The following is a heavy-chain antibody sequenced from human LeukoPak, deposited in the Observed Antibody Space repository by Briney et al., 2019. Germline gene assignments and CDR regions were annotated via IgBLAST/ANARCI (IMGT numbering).Heavy chain of an antibody. Sequence: ASVKVSCKASGYTFTRNSMNWVRQAPGQGLEWMGWINPNSGGTNYAQKFQGRVTMTRDTSISTAYMELSRLRSDDTAVYYCARGDYVWGSTPRNLDIWGQGTMVTVSS. D-gene: IGHD3-16*01. J-gene: IGHJ3*02. CDR2: INPNSGGT. V-gene: IGHV1-2*02. CDR1: GYTFTRNS. CDR3: ARGDYVWGSTPRNLDI.